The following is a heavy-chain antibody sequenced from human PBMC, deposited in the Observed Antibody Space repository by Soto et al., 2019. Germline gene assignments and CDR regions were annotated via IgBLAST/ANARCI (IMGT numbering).Heavy chain of an antibody. D-gene: IGHD3-3*01. J-gene: IGHJ6*03. Sequence: PGESLKISCKGSGYSFTSYWIGWVRQMPGKGLEWMGIIYPGDSDTRYSPSFQGQVTISAGKSISAAYLQWSSLKASDTAMYYCARQGRYDFWSGYLYYYYYMDVWGKGTTVTVSS. CDR3: ARQGRYDFWSGYLYYYYYMDV. V-gene: IGHV5-51*01. CDR2: IYPGDSDT. CDR1: GYSFTSYW.